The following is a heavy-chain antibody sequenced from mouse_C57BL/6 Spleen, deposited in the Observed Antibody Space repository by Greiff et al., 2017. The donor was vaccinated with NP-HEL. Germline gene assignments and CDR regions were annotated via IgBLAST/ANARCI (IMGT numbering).Heavy chain of an antibody. D-gene: IGHD2-4*01. CDR1: GFTFSSYA. CDR3: ARDQDYDEAWFAY. Sequence: EVKLMESGGGLVKPVGSLKLSCAASGFTFSSYAMSWVRQTPEKRLEWVATISDGGSYTYYPDNVKGRFTISRDNAKNNLYLQMSHLKSEDTAMYYCARDQDYDEAWFAYWGQGTLVTVSA. J-gene: IGHJ3*01. CDR2: ISDGGSYT. V-gene: IGHV5-4*01.